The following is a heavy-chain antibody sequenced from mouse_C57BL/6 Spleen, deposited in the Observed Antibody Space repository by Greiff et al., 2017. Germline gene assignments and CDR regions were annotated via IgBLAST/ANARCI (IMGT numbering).Heavy chain of an antibody. Sequence: QVQLQQSGAELVKPGASVKISCKASGYAFSSYWMNWVKQRPGQGLEWIGQIYPGDGDTNYNGKFKGKATLTADKSSSTAYMQLSSLTSEDSAVYFCARFPSSTMVTAGGLYYAMDYWGQGTSVTVSS. CDR1: GYAFSSYW. V-gene: IGHV1-80*01. D-gene: IGHD2-2*01. CDR3: ARFPSSTMVTAGGLYYAMDY. CDR2: IYPGDGDT. J-gene: IGHJ4*01.